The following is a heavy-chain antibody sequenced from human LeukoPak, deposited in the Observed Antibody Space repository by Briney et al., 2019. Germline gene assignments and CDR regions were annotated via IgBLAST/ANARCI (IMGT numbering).Heavy chain of an antibody. Sequence: GGSLRLSCAASGFTFDDYAMHWVRQAPGTGLQWVSGISWNSSSIRYADSVKGRFTNSRDNAKNSPYLQMNSLSAEDTALYYCAKDSLRGGSRYSGDCYSFDYWGQGTLVTVSS. CDR3: AKDSLRGGSRYSGDCYSFDY. V-gene: IGHV3-9*01. J-gene: IGHJ4*02. D-gene: IGHD2-21*02. CDR2: ISWNSSSI. CDR1: GFTFDDYA.